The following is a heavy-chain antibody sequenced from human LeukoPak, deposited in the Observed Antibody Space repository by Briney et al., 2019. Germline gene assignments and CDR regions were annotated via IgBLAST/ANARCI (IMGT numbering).Heavy chain of an antibody. CDR1: GFTFSSYA. J-gene: IGHJ5*02. V-gene: IGHV3-23*01. CDR2: ISGSGGST. CDR3: AKDHRSGRLGGFDP. D-gene: IGHD2-15*01. Sequence: PGGSLRLSCAASGFTFSSYAMSWVRQAPGKGLEWVSAISGSGGSTYYADSVKGRFTISRDNSKNTLYLQMNGLRAEDTAVYYCAKDHRSGRLGGFDPWGQGTLVTVSS.